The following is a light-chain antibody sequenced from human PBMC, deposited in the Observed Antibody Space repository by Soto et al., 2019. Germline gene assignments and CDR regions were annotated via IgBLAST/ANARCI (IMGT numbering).Light chain of an antibody. CDR1: QSVSSK. Sequence: EIVMTQSPATLSVTAGERATLSCRASQSVSSKLAWYQQKPGQGPRLLIYGASTRATGIPARFSGSGSGTEFTLTISSLQSEDFAVDYCQHYSTWLWTFGQGTKVEIK. V-gene: IGKV3-15*01. CDR3: QHYSTWLWT. J-gene: IGKJ1*01. CDR2: GAS.